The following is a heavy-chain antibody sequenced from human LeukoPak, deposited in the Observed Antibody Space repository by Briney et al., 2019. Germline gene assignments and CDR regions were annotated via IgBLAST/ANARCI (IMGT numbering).Heavy chain of an antibody. J-gene: IGHJ5*02. CDR2: TSTDQTIK. V-gene: IGHV3-30*04. CDR3: ARDLRPGAPDCFDP. D-gene: IGHD1-14*01. CDR1: GFNLFFIE. Sequence: VRSLRLSCVPSGFNLFFIEIHCVPEALGKELVCVADTSTDQTIKVYMHSVKGRFTIYRDNSKNTLYLEMSSLRGDDTAVYFCARDLRPGAPDCFDPWGQGTLVTVPS.